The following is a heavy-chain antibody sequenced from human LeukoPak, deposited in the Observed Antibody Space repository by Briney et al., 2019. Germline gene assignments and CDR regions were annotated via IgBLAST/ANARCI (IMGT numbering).Heavy chain of an antibody. J-gene: IGHJ5*02. CDR3: ARVLGYCSSTSCSGWFDP. Sequence: GGSLRLSCAASGFTLSSYWMHWVRQAPRKGLLWVSRINSDGSSTSYADSVKGRFTSSRDNAKNTLYLQMNSLRAEDTAVYYCARVLGYCSSTSCSGWFDPWGQGTLVTVSS. CDR2: INSDGSST. CDR1: GFTLSSYW. V-gene: IGHV3-74*01. D-gene: IGHD2-2*01.